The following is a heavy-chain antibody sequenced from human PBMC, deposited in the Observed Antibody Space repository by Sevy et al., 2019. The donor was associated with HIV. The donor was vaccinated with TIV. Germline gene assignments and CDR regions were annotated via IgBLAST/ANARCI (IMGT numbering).Heavy chain of an antibody. V-gene: IGHV2-5*02. CDR3: AHSRRMMDPNYCSYFDS. J-gene: IGHJ4*02. CDR2: IFWDDDK. Sequence: SGPTLVNPTQTLTLTCTFSGVSLSTSGVGVGWIRQPPGKALEWLALIFWDDDKRYSPSLKSRLTITRDTSKNQVVLTMTNMDPVDTATYYCAHSRRMMDPNYCSYFDSWGQGTLVTVSS. D-gene: IGHD2-21*01. CDR1: GVSLSTSGVG.